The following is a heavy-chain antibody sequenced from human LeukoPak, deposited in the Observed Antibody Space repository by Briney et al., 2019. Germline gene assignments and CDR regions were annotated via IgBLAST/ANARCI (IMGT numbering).Heavy chain of an antibody. V-gene: IGHV4-59*08. J-gene: IGHJ4*02. CDR1: GGSISSYY. CDR3: AGRVDGGFDY. CDR2: IYYSGST. Sequence: PSETLSLTCTVSGGSISSYYWSWIRQPPGKGLEWIGYIYYSGSTNYNPSLKSRVTISVDTSKNQFSLKLSSVTAADTAVYYCAGRVDGGFDYWGQGALVTVSS.